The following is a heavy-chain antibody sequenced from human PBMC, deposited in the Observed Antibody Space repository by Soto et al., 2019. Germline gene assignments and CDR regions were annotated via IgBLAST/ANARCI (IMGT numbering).Heavy chain of an antibody. Sequence: EVQLVESGGGLVQPGGSLRLSCAASGFTFSSYSMNWVRQAPGKGLEWVSYISSSSSTIYYADSVKGRFTISRDNAKNSLYLHMNSLRAEDTAVYYCARDRVQLGYYYYYGMDVWGQGTTVTVSS. J-gene: IGHJ6*02. CDR1: GFTFSSYS. CDR2: ISSSSSTI. CDR3: ARDRVQLGYYYYYGMDV. V-gene: IGHV3-48*01. D-gene: IGHD6-13*01.